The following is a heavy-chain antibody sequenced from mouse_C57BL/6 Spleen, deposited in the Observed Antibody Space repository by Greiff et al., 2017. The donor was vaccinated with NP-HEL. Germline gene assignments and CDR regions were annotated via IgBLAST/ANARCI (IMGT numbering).Heavy chain of an antibody. J-gene: IGHJ2*01. CDR1: GYTFTSYW. D-gene: IGHD1-1*01. CDR3: ARTTVVGGYFDY. V-gene: IGHV1-52*01. Sequence: QVQLQQPGAELVRPGSSVKLSCKASGYTFTSYWMHWVKQRPIQGLEWIGNIDPSDSETHYNQKFKDKATLTVDKSSSTAYMQLSSLTSEDSAVYYCARTTVVGGYFDYWCQGTTLTVSS. CDR2: IDPSDSET.